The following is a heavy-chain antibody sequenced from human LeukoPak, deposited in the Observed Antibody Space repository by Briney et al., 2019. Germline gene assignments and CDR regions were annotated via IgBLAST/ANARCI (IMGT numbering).Heavy chain of an antibody. D-gene: IGHD3-22*01. CDR2: IYYRGST. Sequence: SETLSLTCTVSGGSISSDYWSWIRQPPGKGLEWIGYIYYRGSTNYNPSLKSRVTISVGTSKNQFSLKLSSVTAADTAVYYCARLSGYSSGHYYSDYWGQGTLVTVSS. CDR3: ARLSGYSSGHYYSDY. J-gene: IGHJ4*02. V-gene: IGHV4-59*01. CDR1: GGSISSDY.